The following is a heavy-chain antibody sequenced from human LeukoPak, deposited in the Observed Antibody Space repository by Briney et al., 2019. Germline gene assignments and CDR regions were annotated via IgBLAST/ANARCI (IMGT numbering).Heavy chain of an antibody. CDR3: AREYTLYRSGWFLDY. D-gene: IGHD6-19*01. CDR2: IDYSGST. J-gene: IGHJ4*02. V-gene: IGHV4-39*07. Sequence: SETLSLTCTVSGGSIRSGGYYWGWIRQPPGWGLEWIGSIDYSGSTYYNPSLKSRATISIDTSKNQFSLKVRSVTAADTAVYYCAREYTLYRSGWFLDYWGQGTVVSVSS. CDR1: GGSIRSGGYY.